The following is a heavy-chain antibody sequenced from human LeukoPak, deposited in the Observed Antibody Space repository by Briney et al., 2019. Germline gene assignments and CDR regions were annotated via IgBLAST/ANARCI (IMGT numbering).Heavy chain of an antibody. D-gene: IGHD5-18*01. J-gene: IGHJ4*02. CDR2: INPNSADT. Sequence: ASVKVSCKASGYTFTGYYIHWVRQAPGQGLEWMGWINPNSADTNYAQKFQGRVTMTRDTSIRTAYMELSSLRSDDTAVYYCGRFFSYGQTYYLDYWGQGTLVTVSS. CDR1: GYTFTGYY. CDR3: GRFFSYGQTYYLDY. V-gene: IGHV1-2*02.